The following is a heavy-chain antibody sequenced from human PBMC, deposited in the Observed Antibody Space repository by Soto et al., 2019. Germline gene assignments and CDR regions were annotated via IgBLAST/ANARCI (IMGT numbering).Heavy chain of an antibody. CDR1: EFTFNSYG. CDR2: ISYDGSNK. CDR3: AKDPQGCSGDSCDP. V-gene: IGHV3-30*18. Sequence: QVQLVESGGGVVQPGRSLRLSCGASEFTFNSYGMHWVRQAPGKGLEWVAGISYDGSNKYYADSVKGRVTISRDNSKNMLYLQMNSLRPEDTAVYYCAKDPQGCSGDSCDPWGQGTLVTVSS. J-gene: IGHJ5*02. D-gene: IGHD2-15*01.